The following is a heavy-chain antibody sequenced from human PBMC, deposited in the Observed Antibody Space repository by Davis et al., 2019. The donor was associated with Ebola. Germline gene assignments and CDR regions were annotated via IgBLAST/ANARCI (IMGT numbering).Heavy chain of an antibody. CDR3: AREEANIVVVPAATLYYYYGMDV. CDR2: IYSGGST. J-gene: IGHJ6*02. Sequence: GESLKISCAASGFTFDDYGMSWVRQAPGKGLEWVSVIYSGGSTYYADSVKGRFTISRDNAKNSLYLQMNSLRAEDTAVYYCAREEANIVVVPAATLYYYYGMDVWGQGTTVTVSS. D-gene: IGHD2-2*01. CDR1: GFTFDDYG. V-gene: IGHV3-20*04.